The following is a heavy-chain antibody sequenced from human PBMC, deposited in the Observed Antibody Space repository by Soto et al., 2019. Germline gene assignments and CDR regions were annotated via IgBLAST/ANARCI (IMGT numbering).Heavy chain of an antibody. V-gene: IGHV3-23*01. Sequence: GGSLRLSCEASGFPFDNYAMSWVRQAPGKGLEWVSAISGGSPKEFYAESVKGRFTISRDNSKNTLFLEMNSLRADDAALYYCAKDFSRDSFSQKPSCGGGCYTLDSWGQGTQVTVSS. D-gene: IGHD2-21*02. J-gene: IGHJ4*02. CDR1: GFPFDNYA. CDR2: ISGGSPKE. CDR3: AKDFSRDSFSQKPSCGGGCYTLDS.